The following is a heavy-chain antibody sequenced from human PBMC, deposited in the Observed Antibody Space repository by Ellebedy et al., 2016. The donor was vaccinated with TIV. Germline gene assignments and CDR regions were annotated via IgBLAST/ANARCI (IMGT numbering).Heavy chain of an antibody. CDR1: GGSISSSSYY. V-gene: IGHV4-39*01. CDR3: ARLTTEWLLGNYYGMDV. Sequence: SETLSLTXTVSGGSISSSSYYWGWIRQPPGKGLEWIGSIYYSGSTYYNPSLKSRVTISVDTSKNQFSLKLSSVTAADTAVYYCARLTTEWLLGNYYGMDVWGQGTTVTVSS. D-gene: IGHD3-3*01. J-gene: IGHJ6*02. CDR2: IYYSGST.